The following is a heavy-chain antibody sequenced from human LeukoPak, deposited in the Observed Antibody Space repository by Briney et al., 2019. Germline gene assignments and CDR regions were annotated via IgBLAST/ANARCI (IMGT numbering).Heavy chain of an antibody. J-gene: IGHJ4*02. D-gene: IGHD6-13*01. CDR3: AKDPYSSSWRYYFDY. CDR1: GFTFSSYA. CDR2: ISGSGGST. Sequence: PGGSLRLSCAASGFTFSSYAMSWVREAPGEGLEWVSAISGSGGSTYYADSVKGRFTISRDNSKNTLYLQMNSLRAEDTAVYYCAKDPYSSSWRYYFDYWGQGTLVTVSS. V-gene: IGHV3-23*01.